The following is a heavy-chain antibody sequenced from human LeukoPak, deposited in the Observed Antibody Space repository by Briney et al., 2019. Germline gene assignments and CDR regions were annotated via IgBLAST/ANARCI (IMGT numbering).Heavy chain of an antibody. CDR2: MSDSGSTI. CDR1: EFTLNNYG. J-gene: IGHJ6*02. CDR3: ARLHRGMDV. Sequence: GGSLRLSCVDSEFTLNNYGVNWVRQAPGKGLEWVSYMSDSGSTIYYADSVKGRFTISRDNAKNSLSLQMNSLSHEDTAVYFCARLHRGMDVWGQGTTVTVSS. V-gene: IGHV3-48*02.